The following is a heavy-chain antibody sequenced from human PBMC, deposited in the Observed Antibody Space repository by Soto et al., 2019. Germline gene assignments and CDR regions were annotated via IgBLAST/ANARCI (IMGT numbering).Heavy chain of an antibody. J-gene: IGHJ4*02. Sequence: KQSQTLSLTCAISGDSVSSNSTAWNWIRQTPSRGLEWLGRTYYRSKWYNDYAVSLKSRITINPDTSKNQFSLQLNSVTPEDKAVYYCASSSSWYGWGYYFDYWGQGTLVTVYS. CDR1: GDSVSSNSTA. D-gene: IGHD6-13*01. CDR2: TYYRSKWYN. V-gene: IGHV6-1*01. CDR3: ASSSSWYGWGYYFDY.